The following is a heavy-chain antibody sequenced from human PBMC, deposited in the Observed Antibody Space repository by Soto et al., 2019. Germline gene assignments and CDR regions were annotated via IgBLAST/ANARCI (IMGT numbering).Heavy chain of an antibody. CDR2: ISSNGGST. J-gene: IGHJ4*02. D-gene: IGHD3-3*01. CDR1: GFTFSSYA. CDR3: VKVKLPARRSGPGSILDY. V-gene: IGHV3-64D*08. Sequence: PGGSLRLSCSASGFTFSSYAMHWVRQAPGKGLEYVSAISSNGGSTYYADSVKGRFTISRDNSKNTLYLQMSSLRAEDTAVYYCVKVKLPARRSGPGSILDYWGQGTLVTVSS.